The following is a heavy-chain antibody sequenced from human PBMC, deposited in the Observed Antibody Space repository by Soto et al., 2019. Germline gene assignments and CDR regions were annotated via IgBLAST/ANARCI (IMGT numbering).Heavy chain of an antibody. CDR1: GYTFTSYY. CDR2: INPSGGST. J-gene: IGHJ5*02. D-gene: IGHD3-10*01. CDR3: ARDRITMVRGVIIKWFDP. Sequence: GASVKVSCKASGYTFTSYYMHWVRQAPGQGLEWMGIINPSGGSTSYAQKFQGRVTMTRDTSTSTVYMELSSLRSEDTAVYYCARDRITMVRGVIIKWFDPWGQGTLVTVSS. V-gene: IGHV1-46*01.